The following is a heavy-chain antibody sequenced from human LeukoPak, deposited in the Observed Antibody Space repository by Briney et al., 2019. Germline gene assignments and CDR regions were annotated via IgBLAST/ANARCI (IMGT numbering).Heavy chain of an antibody. CDR2: ISWDGDST. CDR1: GSTFDDYT. CDR3: AKDGGSVGWRWLQFSPLYYYYMDV. D-gene: IGHD5-24*01. J-gene: IGHJ6*03. V-gene: IGHV3-43*01. Sequence: GGSLRLSCAGSGSTFDDYTMHWVRQAPGEGLEWVSLISWDGDSTYYADSVKCRFTISRDNSKNSLCLQMNSLRTEDTALYYCAKDGGSVGWRWLQFSPLYYYYMDVWGKGTTVTVSS.